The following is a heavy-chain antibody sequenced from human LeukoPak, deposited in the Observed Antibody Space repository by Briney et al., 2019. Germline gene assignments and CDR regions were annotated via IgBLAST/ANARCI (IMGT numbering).Heavy chain of an antibody. CDR1: GFTFTSYA. J-gene: IGHJ4*02. Sequence: GGSLTLSYSASGFTFTSYAMHWVPPAPGKRLEFVSGIISNWGTTDHADSVKGRFTISRDNSKNTLYLQMGSLRAEDTALYYCVRGLYGLGWDYWGQGTLVTVSS. CDR3: VRGLYGLGWDY. V-gene: IGHV3-64D*06. D-gene: IGHD3-10*01. CDR2: IISNWGTT.